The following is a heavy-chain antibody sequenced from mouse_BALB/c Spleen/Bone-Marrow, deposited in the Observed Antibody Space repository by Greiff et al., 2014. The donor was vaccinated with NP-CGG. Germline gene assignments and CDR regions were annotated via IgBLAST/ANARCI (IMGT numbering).Heavy chain of an antibody. V-gene: IGHV1-80*01. CDR3: ARGGISVDY. CDR2: IYPGDGDA. J-gene: IGHJ2*01. CDR1: GYAFSTYW. Sequence: VQLVESGAELVRPGSSVKISCKSSGYAFSTYWINWVKQRPGQGLEWIGQIYPGDGDADFNGKFKGKATLTVDRSSNTAYMEFSSLTSEDSAVYFCARGGISVDYWGQGTTLTVSS.